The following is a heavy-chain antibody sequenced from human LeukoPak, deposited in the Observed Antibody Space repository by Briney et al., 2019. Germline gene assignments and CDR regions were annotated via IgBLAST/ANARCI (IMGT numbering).Heavy chain of an antibody. CDR3: ARDPWYIYYDSSGYSF. J-gene: IGHJ4*02. CDR2: INSDGSGT. CDR1: GFTFSSYW. D-gene: IGHD3-22*01. Sequence: GGSLRLSCAASGFTFSSYWMHWVRQAPGKGLVWVSRINSDGSGTTYADSVKGRFTISRDNAKNTLYLQMNSLRAEDTAVYYCARDPWYIYYDSSGYSFWGQGTLVTVSS. V-gene: IGHV3-74*01.